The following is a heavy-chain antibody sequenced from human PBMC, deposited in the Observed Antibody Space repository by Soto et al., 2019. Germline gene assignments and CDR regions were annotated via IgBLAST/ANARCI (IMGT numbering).Heavy chain of an antibody. V-gene: IGHV1-69*01. CDR2: IIPIIGTA. J-gene: IGHJ4*02. D-gene: IGHD1-1*01. CDR1: GGTFSSYA. Sequence: QFQLVQSGAEVKKPGSSVKVSCKASGGTFSSYAISWVRQAPRQGLDLRGGIIPIIGTASYAQKLQGRVTITADESTSTAYMELSSLRSENTAVYYCASATTRDRPFDYWGQGPLVSVSS. CDR3: ASATTRDRPFDY.